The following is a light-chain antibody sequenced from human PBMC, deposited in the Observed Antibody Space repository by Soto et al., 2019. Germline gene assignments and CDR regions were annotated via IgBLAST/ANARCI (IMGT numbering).Light chain of an antibody. CDR2: YDT. CDR3: QVWDSSSDHPV. CDR1: NIGSKS. V-gene: IGLV3-21*04. Sequence: SYELTQPPSVSVAPGKTARITCGGNNIGSKSVHWYQQTPGQAPVLVIYYDTDRPSGIPERFSGSNSGNTATLTISRVEAGDEADYCCQVWDSSSDHPVFGGGTKLTVL. J-gene: IGLJ2*01.